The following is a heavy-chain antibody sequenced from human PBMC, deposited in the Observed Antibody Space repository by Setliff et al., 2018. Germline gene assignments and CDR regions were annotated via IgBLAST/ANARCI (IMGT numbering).Heavy chain of an antibody. D-gene: IGHD1-26*01. V-gene: IGHV1-69*05. Sequence: SVKVSCKASGGTFSSYAISWVRQAPGQGLEWMGGIIPIFGTANYAQKFQGRVTITTDESTSTAYMELSSLRSEDTAVYYCARRWDFGYFDYWGPETLLVTVSS. CDR3: ARRWDFGYFDY. CDR1: GGTFSSYA. CDR2: IIPIFGTA. J-gene: IGHJ4*03.